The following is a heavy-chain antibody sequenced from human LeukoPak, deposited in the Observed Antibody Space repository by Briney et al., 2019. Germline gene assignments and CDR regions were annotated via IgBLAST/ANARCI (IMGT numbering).Heavy chain of an antibody. Sequence: ASVKVSCKASGYTFTTYYMHWVRQAPGQGLEWMGIIDPSGGSTSYAQKFQGRVTMPRDTSTSTVYMELSSLRSDDTAVYYCARLSQQTFDIWGQGTLVTVSS. CDR3: ARLSQQTFDI. V-gene: IGHV1-46*01. CDR1: GYTFTTYY. CDR2: IDPSGGST. J-gene: IGHJ3*02.